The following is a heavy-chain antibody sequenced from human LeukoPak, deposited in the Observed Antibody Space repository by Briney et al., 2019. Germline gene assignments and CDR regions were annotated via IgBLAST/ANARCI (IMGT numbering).Heavy chain of an antibody. J-gene: IGHJ6*02. CDR3: ARDPTNYYYYGMDV. Sequence: SETLSLTCTVSGGSISNYYWSWIRQPAGKGLEWIGRIYTSGSTNYNPSLKSRVTMSVDTSKNQFSLKLNSVTAADTAVYYCARDPTNYYYYGMDVWGQGTTVTVSS. V-gene: IGHV4-4*07. CDR1: GGSISNYY. CDR2: IYTSGST.